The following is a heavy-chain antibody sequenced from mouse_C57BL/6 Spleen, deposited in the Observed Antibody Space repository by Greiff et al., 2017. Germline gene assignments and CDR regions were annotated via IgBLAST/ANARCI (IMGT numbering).Heavy chain of an antibody. D-gene: IGHD2-1*01. CDR1: GYSITSGYY. CDR3: AREGGNYVWYFDV. Sequence: DVHLVESGPGLVKPSQSLSLTCSVSGYSITSGYYWYWIRPFPGNKLEWMGYISYDGSNNYNPSLKNRISITRDTSKNQFFLKLNSVTTEDTATYYCAREGGNYVWYFDVWGTGTTVTVSS. V-gene: IGHV3-6*01. J-gene: IGHJ1*03. CDR2: ISYDGSN.